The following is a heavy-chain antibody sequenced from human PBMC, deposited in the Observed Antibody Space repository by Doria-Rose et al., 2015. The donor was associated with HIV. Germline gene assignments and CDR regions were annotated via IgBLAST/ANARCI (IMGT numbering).Heavy chain of an antibody. Sequence: QITLKECGPVLVKPTETLTLTCTVSGVSLSSPGMGVSWIRQPPGKALEWLANTFSDDERSYKTSLKSRLTISRVTSKSQLVLTMTDMDPVDTATYYCARIKSSRWYHKYYFDFWGQGTLVIVSA. CDR1: GVSLSSPGMG. J-gene: IGHJ4*02. V-gene: IGHV2-26*01. CDR3: ARIKSSRWYHKYYFDF. D-gene: IGHD6-13*01. CDR2: TFSDDER.